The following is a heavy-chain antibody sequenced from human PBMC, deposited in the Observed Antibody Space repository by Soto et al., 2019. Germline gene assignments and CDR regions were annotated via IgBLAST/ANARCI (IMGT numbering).Heavy chain of an antibody. D-gene: IGHD3-3*01. J-gene: IGHJ5*02. CDR3: AHRPPLENYDFWSGYYAQLEYNWFDP. CDR2: IYWNDDK. CDR1: GFSLSTSGVG. Sequence: GSGPTLVNPXQTLTLTCTFSGFSLSTSGVGVGWIRQPPGKALEWLALIYWNDDKRYSPSLKSRLTITKDTSKNQVVLTMTNMDPVDTATYYCAHRPPLENYDFWSGYYAQLEYNWFDPWGQGTLVTVSS. V-gene: IGHV2-5*01.